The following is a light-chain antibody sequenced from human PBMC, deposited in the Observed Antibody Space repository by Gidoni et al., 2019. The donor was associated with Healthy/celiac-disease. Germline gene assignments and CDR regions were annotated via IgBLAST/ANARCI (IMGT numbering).Light chain of an antibody. CDR3: QSYDSTSFAV. Sequence: NFMLTQPHSVSESPGKTLTIPCTRSSGSVAGNYVQWFQQRPGRGPTTVIYENNPRPSGVPDRFSGSVDSSSNSAFLTISGLQTEDEADYYCQSYDSTSFAVFGGGTQLTVL. V-gene: IGLV6-57*03. CDR1: SGSVAGNY. CDR2: ENN. J-gene: IGLJ7*01.